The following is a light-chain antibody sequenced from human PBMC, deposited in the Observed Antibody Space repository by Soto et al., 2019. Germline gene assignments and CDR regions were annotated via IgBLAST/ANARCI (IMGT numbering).Light chain of an antibody. CDR3: SSFTTTNTPYV. CDR1: SSDIGGYRY. V-gene: IGLV2-14*01. CDR2: EVS. Sequence: QSALTQPASVSGSPGQSITISCTGTSSDIGGYRYVSWYQQHPDKAPKLKIYEVSHRPSGVSDRFSGSKSGNTASLNISGLQAEDEADYYCSSFTTTNTPYVFGPGTKVTVL. J-gene: IGLJ1*01.